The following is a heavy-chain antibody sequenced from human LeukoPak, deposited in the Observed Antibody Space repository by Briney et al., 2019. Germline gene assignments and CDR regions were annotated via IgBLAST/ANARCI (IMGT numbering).Heavy chain of an antibody. V-gene: IGHV1-69*13. Sequence: GASVKVSCKASGGTFSSYAISWVRQAPGQGLEWMGGIIPIFGTANYAQKFQGRVTITADESTSTAYMELSSLGSEDTAVYYCARGQFLEWPPRYNWFDPWGQGTLVTVSS. CDR2: IIPIFGTA. D-gene: IGHD3-3*01. CDR1: GGTFSSYA. J-gene: IGHJ5*02. CDR3: ARGQFLEWPPRYNWFDP.